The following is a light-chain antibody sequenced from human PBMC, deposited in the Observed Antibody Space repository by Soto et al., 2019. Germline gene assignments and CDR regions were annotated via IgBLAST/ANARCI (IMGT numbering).Light chain of an antibody. J-gene: IGKJ1*01. Sequence: EIVLTQSPGTLSLSPGERATLSCRASQRISSSYLAWYQQKPGQSPRLLIFGASTRATGIPDRFSGSGSGTDFTLTILRLEPEDFAVYYCQQYSSSPRTFGQGTKVEIK. CDR2: GAS. V-gene: IGKV3-20*01. CDR3: QQYSSSPRT. CDR1: QRISSSY.